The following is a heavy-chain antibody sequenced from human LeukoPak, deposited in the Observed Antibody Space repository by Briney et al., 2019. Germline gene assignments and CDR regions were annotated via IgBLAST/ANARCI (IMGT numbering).Heavy chain of an antibody. J-gene: IGHJ4*02. CDR1: GGSVSSGSYY. V-gene: IGHV4-61*01. CDR3: ARVGSSSWHYYFDY. D-gene: IGHD6-13*01. Sequence: SETLSLTCTVSGGSVSSGSYYWSWIRQPPGKGLEWIGYIYYSASTNYNPSLKSRVIISVDTSKNQFSLKLSSVTAADTAVYYCARVGSSSWHYYFDYWGQGTLVTVSS. CDR2: IYYSAST.